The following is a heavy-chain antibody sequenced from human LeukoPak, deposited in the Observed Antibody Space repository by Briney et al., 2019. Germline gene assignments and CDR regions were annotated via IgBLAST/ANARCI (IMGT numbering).Heavy chain of an antibody. CDR3: TRDPTSSAKQGAFDV. D-gene: IGHD6-6*01. J-gene: IGHJ3*01. CDR2: ISVGGSST. Sequence: GWSLRLSCEASGFTYSSYWMVWVRQVPGKGLECVAHISVGGSSTFYADSVKGRFTISRDNAKTAVFLEMNSLRAEDTGVYYCTRDPTSSAKQGAFDVWGQGTMVTVSS. CDR1: GFTYSSYW. V-gene: IGHV3-74*01.